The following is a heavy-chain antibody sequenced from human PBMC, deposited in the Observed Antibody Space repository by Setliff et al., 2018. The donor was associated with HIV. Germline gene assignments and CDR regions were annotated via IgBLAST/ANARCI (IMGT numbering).Heavy chain of an antibody. J-gene: IGHJ3*02. CDR3: AKPEDNFAIDAFDI. Sequence: PGGSLRLSCAASGFTFSTYAMSWVRQAPGKGLEWVSAISGSGHSTYYADSVKGRFTISRDNSKNTLYLQMNSLRAEDTAGYYCAKPEDNFAIDAFDIWAKGQWSPSPQ. CDR1: GFTFSTYA. CDR2: ISGSGHST. V-gene: IGHV3-23*01. D-gene: IGHD1-1*01.